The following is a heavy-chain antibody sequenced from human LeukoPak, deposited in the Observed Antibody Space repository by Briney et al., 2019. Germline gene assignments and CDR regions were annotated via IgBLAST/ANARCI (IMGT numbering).Heavy chain of an antibody. Sequence: SETLSLTCTVSGGSISSSNYYWGWIRQPPGKGLEWIGTIHYSGNTYYDPSLKSRVAISVDTSKNQFSLRLSSVTAADTAVYYCARDFGDYRVDYWGQGTLVTVSS. V-gene: IGHV4-39*01. CDR2: IHYSGNT. CDR3: ARDFGDYRVDY. J-gene: IGHJ4*02. CDR1: GGSISSSNYY. D-gene: IGHD4-17*01.